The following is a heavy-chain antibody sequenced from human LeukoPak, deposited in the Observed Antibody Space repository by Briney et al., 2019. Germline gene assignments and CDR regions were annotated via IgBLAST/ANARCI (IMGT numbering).Heavy chain of an antibody. J-gene: IGHJ4*02. Sequence: AAVQVSCKASGYTFTSYDINWVRQATGQGLEWMGGIIPIFGTANYAQKFQGRVTITADESTSTAYMELSSLRSEDTAVYYCAKLDNCGGDCLFDYWGQGTLVTVSS. CDR2: IIPIFGTA. V-gene: IGHV1-69*13. CDR1: GYTFTSYD. CDR3: AKLDNCGGDCLFDY. D-gene: IGHD2-21*02.